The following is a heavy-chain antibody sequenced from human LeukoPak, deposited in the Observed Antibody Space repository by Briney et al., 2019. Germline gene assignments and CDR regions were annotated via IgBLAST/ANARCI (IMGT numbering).Heavy chain of an antibody. CDR3: ARQHGAGSYYSRAIDY. V-gene: IGHV5-51*01. D-gene: IGHD3-10*01. Sequence: GESLKISCEASGYSFTTYWIGWVRQMPGKGLGWMGIIYPGDSDTRYSPSFQGQVTIPADKSINTAYLQWSVLKASDTAMYYCARQHGAGSYYSRAIDYWGQGTLVTVSS. CDR2: IYPGDSDT. J-gene: IGHJ4*02. CDR1: GYSFTTYW.